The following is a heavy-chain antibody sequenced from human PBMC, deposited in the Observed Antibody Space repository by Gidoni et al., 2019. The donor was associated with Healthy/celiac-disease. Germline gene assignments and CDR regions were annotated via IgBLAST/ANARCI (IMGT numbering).Heavy chain of an antibody. CDR2: GIPIFVPA. D-gene: IGHD3-10*01. CDR1: GGTFSSYA. V-gene: IGHV1-69*01. J-gene: IGHJ4*02. Sequence: QVQLVQSGAEVKKPGSSVKVSCKASGGTFSSYAISWVRQAPGQGLDWMGGGIPIFVPANSEQKFQGRVTITADESTSTAYMELSSLRSEDTAVYYCARDQWGFGELSCRLNPRGCPLNYWGQGTLVTVSS. CDR3: ARDQWGFGELSCRLNPRGCPLNY.